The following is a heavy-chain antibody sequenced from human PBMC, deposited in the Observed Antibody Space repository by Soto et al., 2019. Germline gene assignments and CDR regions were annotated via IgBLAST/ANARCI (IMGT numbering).Heavy chain of an antibody. CDR3: ARSGIQLWLLVY. D-gene: IGHD5-18*01. J-gene: IGHJ4*02. Sequence: ASVKVSSKASGYTFTSYAMHWVRQAPGQRLEWMGWINAGNGNTKYSQKFQGRVTITRDTSASTAYMELSSLRSEDTAVYYCARSGIQLWLLVYWGQGTLVTVSS. CDR2: INAGNGNT. V-gene: IGHV1-3*01. CDR1: GYTFTSYA.